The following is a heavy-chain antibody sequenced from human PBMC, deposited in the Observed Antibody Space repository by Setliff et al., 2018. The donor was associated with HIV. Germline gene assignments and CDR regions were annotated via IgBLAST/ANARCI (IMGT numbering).Heavy chain of an antibody. J-gene: IGHJ3*02. CDR1: GFTFSNKN. CDR2: ISSSGSHI. CDR3: TRVRFLYGSRSSDAFDI. Sequence: KSGGSLRLSCAGSGFTFSNKNMNWVRQAPGKGLEWISYISSSGSHIYYADSVKGRFIISRDNAKNSLYLQMNRLRGEDTAVYYCTRVRFLYGSRSSDAFDIWGQGTMVTVSS. D-gene: IGHD3-10*01. V-gene: IGHV3-21*05.